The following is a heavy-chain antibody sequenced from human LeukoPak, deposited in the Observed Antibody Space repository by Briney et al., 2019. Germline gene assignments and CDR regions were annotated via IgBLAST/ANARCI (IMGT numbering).Heavy chain of an antibody. CDR1: GFTFDDYA. Sequence: GGSLRLSCAASGFTFDDYAMHWVRQAPGKGLEWVSGISWNSGSIGYADSVKGRFTISRDNAKNSLYLQMNSLRAEDTALYYCAKVSATSDAFDIWGQGTMVTVSS. D-gene: IGHD1-26*01. V-gene: IGHV3-9*01. CDR3: AKVSATSDAFDI. J-gene: IGHJ3*02. CDR2: ISWNSGSI.